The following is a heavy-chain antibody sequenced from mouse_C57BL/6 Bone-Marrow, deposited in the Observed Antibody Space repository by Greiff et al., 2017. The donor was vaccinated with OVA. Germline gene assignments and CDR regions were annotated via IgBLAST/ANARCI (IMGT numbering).Heavy chain of an antibody. V-gene: IGHV5-12*01. CDR2: ISNGGGST. J-gene: IGHJ3*01. CDR3: ARGGGDY. Sequence: EVKLVESGGGLVQPGGSLKLSCAASGFTFSDYYMYWVSQTPEKRLEWVAYISNGGGSTYYPDTVNGRFTISRDKAKNPLFLQRSRLTSEDTAMYYCARGGGDYWGQGTLVTVSA. CDR1: GFTFSDYY.